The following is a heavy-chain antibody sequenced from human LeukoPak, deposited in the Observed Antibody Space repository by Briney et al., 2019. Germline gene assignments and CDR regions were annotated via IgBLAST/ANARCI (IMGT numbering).Heavy chain of an antibody. J-gene: IGHJ4*02. CDR2: ISTTSTYI. D-gene: IGHD2-15*01. CDR3: ARVGGRVFKDINGYYFDY. Sequence: GGSLTLSCAASGFSFRSYTMDWVRQAPGKGLEWVSSISTTSTYIYYADSVKGRFTISRDNAKDLVYLQMNGLRAEDTAVYYCARVGGRVFKDINGYYFDYWGQGILVTVSS. CDR1: GFSFRSYT. V-gene: IGHV3-21*01.